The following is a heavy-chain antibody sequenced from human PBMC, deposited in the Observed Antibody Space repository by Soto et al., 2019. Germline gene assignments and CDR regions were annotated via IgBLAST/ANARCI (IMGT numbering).Heavy chain of an antibody. CDR1: GYSFPTTW. CDR2: LYPGDSDA. D-gene: IGHD2-8*01. CDR3: ATQIMGISENGFDI. V-gene: IGHV5-51*01. J-gene: IGHJ3*02. Sequence: GEALKISWNGSGYSFPTTWIAWVRQLPGKGTEHMGLLYPGDSDAMYSPSFQGQVTISADTSISTAYLQWDSLKASDPAIYYCATQIMGISENGFDIWGQGTMVTVSS.